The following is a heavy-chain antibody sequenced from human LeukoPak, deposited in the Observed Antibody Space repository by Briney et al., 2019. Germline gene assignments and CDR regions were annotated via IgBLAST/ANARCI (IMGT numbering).Heavy chain of an antibody. CDR1: GYTFTGYY. J-gene: IGHJ5*02. CDR2: INPNSGGT. V-gene: IGHV1-2*02. Sequence: GASVKVSCKASGYTFTGYYMHWVRQAPGQGLEWMGWINPNSGGTNYAQKFQGRVTMTRDTFISTAYMELSRLRSDDTAVYYCARDLRSITGTTNWFDPRGQGTLVTVSS. D-gene: IGHD1-7*01. CDR3: ARDLRSITGTTNWFDP.